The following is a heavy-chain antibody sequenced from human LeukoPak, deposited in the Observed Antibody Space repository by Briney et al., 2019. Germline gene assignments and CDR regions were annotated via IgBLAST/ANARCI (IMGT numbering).Heavy chain of an antibody. CDR3: ARDYSLNDFDY. D-gene: IGHD1-1*01. CDR1: GYTFTDHF. V-gene: IGHV1-2*02. Sequence: ASVKVSCKSSGYTFTDHFIHWVRQAPGQGLEWVGEINPYNGYTKYAWRLQGRVTMTRDTSISTAFTEVSRLTSDDTAVYYCARDYSLNDFDYWGQGTLVTVAS. CDR2: INPYNGYT. J-gene: IGHJ4*02.